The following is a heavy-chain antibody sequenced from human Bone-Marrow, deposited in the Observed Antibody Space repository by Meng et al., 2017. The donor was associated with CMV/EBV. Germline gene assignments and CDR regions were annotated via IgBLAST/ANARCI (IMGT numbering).Heavy chain of an antibody. J-gene: IGHJ4*02. CDR1: GFTFSSYA. CDR2: ISGSGGST. D-gene: IGHD6-13*01. Sequence: GESLKISCAASGFTFSSYAMSWVRQAPGKGLEWVSAISGSGGSTYYADSVKGRFTISRDNSKNTLYLQMNSLRAEDTAVYYCAKLIDSSSNDYWGQGTLVTSPQ. V-gene: IGHV3-23*01. CDR3: AKLIDSSSNDY.